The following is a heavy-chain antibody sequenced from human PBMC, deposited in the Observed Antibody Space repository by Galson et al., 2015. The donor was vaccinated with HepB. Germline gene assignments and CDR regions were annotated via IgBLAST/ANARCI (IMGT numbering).Heavy chain of an antibody. D-gene: IGHD3-10*02. J-gene: IGHJ4*02. Sequence: SLRLSCAASGFTFSSYAMSWVRQAPGKGLEWVSAISGSSGSTYYADSVKGRFTISRDNSKNTLYLQMNSLRAEDTAVYYCAKDYEVRGATGGFDYWGQGTLVTVSS. CDR3: AKDYEVRGATGGFDY. CDR2: ISGSSGST. V-gene: IGHV3-23*01. CDR1: GFTFSSYA.